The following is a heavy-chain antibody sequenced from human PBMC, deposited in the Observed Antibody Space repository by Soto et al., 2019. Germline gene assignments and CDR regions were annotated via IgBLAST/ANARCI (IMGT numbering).Heavy chain of an antibody. CDR2: IYYSGST. D-gene: IGHD6-19*01. V-gene: IGHV4-31*03. CDR3: AGDRAVAGGENWFDP. CDR1: GGSISSGGYY. J-gene: IGHJ5*02. Sequence: QVQLQESGPGLVKPSQTLSLTCTVSGGSISSGGYYWSWLREHPGKGLEWIGYIYYSGSTYYNPSLQSRVTISVVTCKNQFSLKLSSVTAADTAVYYCAGDRAVAGGENWFDPWGQGTLVTVSS.